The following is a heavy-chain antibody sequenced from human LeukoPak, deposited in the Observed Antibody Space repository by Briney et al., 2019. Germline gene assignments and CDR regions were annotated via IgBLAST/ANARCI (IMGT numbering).Heavy chain of an antibody. J-gene: IGHJ4*02. CDR1: GFTFSSYA. V-gene: IGHV3-30-3*01. CDR2: ISYDGSNK. CDR3: ARSPGPFDY. Sequence: AGGSLRLSCAASGFTFSSYAMHWVRQAPGKGLEWVAVISYDGSNKYYADSVKGRFTISRDNSKNTLYLQMNSLRAEDTAVYYRARSPGPFDYWGQGTLVTVSS. D-gene: IGHD7-27*01.